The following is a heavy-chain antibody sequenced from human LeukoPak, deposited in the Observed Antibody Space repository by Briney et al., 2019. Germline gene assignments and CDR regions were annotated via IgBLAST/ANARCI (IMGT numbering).Heavy chain of an antibody. D-gene: IGHD2-2*01. V-gene: IGHV1-46*01. CDR3: ARDVRHRYCSSTSCYRGWFDP. CDR1: GYTFTGYW. J-gene: IGHJ5*02. CDR2: ISPSGGST. Sequence: GASVKVSCKAFGYTFTGYWMHWVRQAPGQGPEWMGVISPSGGSTIYAQKFQGRVTITADESTSTAYMELSSLRSEDTAVYYCARDVRHRYCSSTSCYRGWFDPWGQGSLVTVSS.